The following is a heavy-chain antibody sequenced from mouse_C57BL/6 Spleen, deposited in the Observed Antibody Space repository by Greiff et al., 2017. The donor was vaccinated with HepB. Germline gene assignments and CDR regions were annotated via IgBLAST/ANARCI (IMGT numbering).Heavy chain of an antibody. V-gene: IGHV5-17*01. J-gene: IGHJ4*01. CDR2: ISSGSSTI. CDR1: GFTFSDYG. CDR3: ARPGLLVTYYYAMDY. Sequence: EVQLKESGGGLVKPGGSLKLSCAASGFTFSDYGMHWVRQAPEKGLEWVAYISSGSSTIYYADTVKGRFTISRDNAKNTLFLQMTSLRSEDTAMYYCARPGLLVTYYYAMDYWGQGTSVTVSS. D-gene: IGHD3-1*01.